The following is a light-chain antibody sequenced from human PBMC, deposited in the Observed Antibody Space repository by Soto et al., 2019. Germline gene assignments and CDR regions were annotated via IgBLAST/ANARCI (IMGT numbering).Light chain of an antibody. Sequence: EIVLTQSPAILSMSPGERATLSCRASQSVSSYFACYQQKPGQAPRLLIYDASNRATGVPARFSGSGSGTDFTLNISSLEPEDFAVYYCKKSRYWPVTFGQGTKVEIK. CDR1: QSVSSY. J-gene: IGKJ1*01. V-gene: IGKV3-11*01. CDR3: KKSRYWPVT. CDR2: DAS.